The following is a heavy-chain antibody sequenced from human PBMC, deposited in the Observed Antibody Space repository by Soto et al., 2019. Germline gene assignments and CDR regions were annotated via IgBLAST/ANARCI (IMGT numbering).Heavy chain of an antibody. V-gene: IGHV4-34*01. D-gene: IGHD3-16*01. Sequence: QVQLQQWGAGLLKPSETLSLTCAGYGGAFSGYYWTWIRQPPGTGLAWIGEINHSGSTNYSPPPKTRVTISADTSMNQFPLKQTSVTAADAAVYYCARDKITGLFDYWGQGTLVTVPS. J-gene: IGHJ4*02. CDR3: ARDKITGLFDY. CDR2: INHSGST. CDR1: GGAFSGYY.